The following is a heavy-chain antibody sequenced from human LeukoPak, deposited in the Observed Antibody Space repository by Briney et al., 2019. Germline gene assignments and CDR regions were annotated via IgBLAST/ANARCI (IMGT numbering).Heavy chain of an antibody. J-gene: IGHJ1*01. D-gene: IGHD6-13*01. CDR1: GFTFSSNA. CDR3: ARDEQQLVRGYFQH. V-gene: IGHV3-23*01. Sequence: GGSLRLSCAASGFTFSSNAMSWVRQAPGKGLEWVSAISGSGSSTSYADSVKGRFTISRDNSKNTLYLQMNSLRAEDTAVYYCARDEQQLVRGYFQHWGQGTLVTVSS. CDR2: ISGSGSST.